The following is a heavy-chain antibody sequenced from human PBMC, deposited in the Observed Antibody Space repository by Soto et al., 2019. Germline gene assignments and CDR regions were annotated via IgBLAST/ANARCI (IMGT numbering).Heavy chain of an antibody. CDR3: AKDRSPYPLLYGDVDD. CDR2: VSGSADLT. CDR1: GFTFSSYA. V-gene: IGHV3-23*01. D-gene: IGHD2-2*02. J-gene: IGHJ4*02. Sequence: GWSLRLSCAASGFTFSSYAMSWVRQAPGKGLEWVSGVSGSADLTYYAASVKGRFTVSRDNSKNTLYLQMNSLRAEDTAIDHCAKDRSPYPLLYGDVDDWGQGSLVTVSS.